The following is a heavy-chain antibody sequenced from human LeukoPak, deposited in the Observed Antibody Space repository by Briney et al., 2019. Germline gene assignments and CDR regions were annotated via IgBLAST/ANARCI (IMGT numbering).Heavy chain of an antibody. J-gene: IGHJ4*02. CDR3: ARGGGYSYGSFDY. CDR2: INRDGSST. Sequence: PGGSLRLSCAASGGLFSNYWMHWVRQAPGKGPVWVSRINRDGSSTSYADSVKGRFTISRDNAKNTLYLQMNSLRAEDTAVYYCARGGGYSYGSFDYWGQGTLVTVSS. D-gene: IGHD5-18*01. V-gene: IGHV3-74*01. CDR1: GGLFSNYW.